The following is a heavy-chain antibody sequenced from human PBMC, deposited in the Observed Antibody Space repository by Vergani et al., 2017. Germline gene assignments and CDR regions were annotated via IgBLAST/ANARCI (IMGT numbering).Heavy chain of an antibody. J-gene: IGHJ6*02. D-gene: IGHD3-10*01. CDR3: ARHRGSGGFCPSSYFYGMDV. V-gene: IGHV4-38-2*01. Sequence: QVQLQESGPGLVKPSETLTLTCDVSDSSIMTNPYWGWFRQSPGKGLEWIGCIHHSGDTHYNSSLKSRVSISIVSSSKFSLSLPAVTAADTAIYYWARHRGSGGFCPSSYFYGMDVWGHGTTVTVSS. CDR2: IHHSGDT. CDR1: DSSIMTNPY.